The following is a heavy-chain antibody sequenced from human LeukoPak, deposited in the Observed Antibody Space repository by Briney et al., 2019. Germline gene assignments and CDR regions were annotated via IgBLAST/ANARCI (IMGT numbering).Heavy chain of an antibody. V-gene: IGHV4-59*01. Sequence: SEALSLTCTDSGGSISSYYWSWMRQPPGKGLEWIGYIYYSGSTNYNPSLKSRVTISVDTSKNQFSLKLSSVTAADTAVYYCASSSGFELYYGMDVWGQGTTVTVSS. CDR2: IYYSGST. CDR1: GGSISSYY. D-gene: IGHD3-9*01. CDR3: ASSSGFELYYGMDV. J-gene: IGHJ6*02.